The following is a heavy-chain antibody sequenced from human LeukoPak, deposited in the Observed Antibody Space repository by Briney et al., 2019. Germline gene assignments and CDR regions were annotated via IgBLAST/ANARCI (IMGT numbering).Heavy chain of an antibody. CDR1: GFTFSSYS. D-gene: IGHD2-15*01. V-gene: IGHV3-21*01. CDR2: ISSSSSYI. Sequence: RPGGSLRLSCAASGFTFSSYSMNWVRQAPGKGLEWVSSISSSSSYIYYADSVKGRFTISRDNAKKSVYLQMNSLRAEDTAVYYCARGALDAATPFDSWGQGTLVTVSS. J-gene: IGHJ5*01. CDR3: ARGALDAATPFDS.